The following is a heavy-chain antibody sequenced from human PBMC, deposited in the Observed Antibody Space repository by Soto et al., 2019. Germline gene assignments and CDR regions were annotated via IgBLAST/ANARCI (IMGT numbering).Heavy chain of an antibody. CDR3: AHESAGEFDY. CDR2: TYWDDDK. D-gene: IGHD6-13*01. J-gene: IGHJ4*02. CDR1: GFSLSTSEVG. Sequence: QITLKESGPTLVKPTQTLTLTCTFSGFSLSTSEVGVGWIRQPPGKALQWLALTYWDDDKRYSPSLKSRLTMTKDTSKKQVVLTMTNMDPVDTATYYCAHESAGEFDYWVEGTMVTVSS. V-gene: IGHV2-5*02.